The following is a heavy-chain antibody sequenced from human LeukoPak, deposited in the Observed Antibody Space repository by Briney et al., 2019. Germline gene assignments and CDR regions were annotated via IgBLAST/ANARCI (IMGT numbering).Heavy chain of an antibody. V-gene: IGHV4-30-2*01. J-gene: IGHJ4*02. CDR1: GGSVSSGSYS. Sequence: SETLSLTCTVSGGSVSSGSYSWSWIRQPPGKGLEWIGYIYHSGSAYYNPSLKSRVTISVDRSKNQFSLKLSSVTAADTAVYYCARLVTDYGKFDYWGQGTLVTVSS. CDR3: ARLVTDYGKFDY. CDR2: IYHSGSA. D-gene: IGHD5-18*01.